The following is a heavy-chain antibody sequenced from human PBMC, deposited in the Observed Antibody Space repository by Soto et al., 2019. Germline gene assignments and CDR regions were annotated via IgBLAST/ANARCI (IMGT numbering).Heavy chain of an antibody. V-gene: IGHV3-30*18. CDR2: ISYDVRKT. D-gene: IGHD4-17*01. J-gene: IGHJ4*02. CDR1: GLTFSTYG. CDR3: AKDSLGGMGTVMMPGTD. Sequence: VQLVESGGGVVQPGRSLRLSCEVSGLTFSTYGFHWVRQAPGKGLEWVAVISYDVRKTHYADSVRGRFTISRDNSKSTVYLQMNGLRADDTALYYCAKDSLGGMGTVMMPGTDWGQGTLVTVSS.